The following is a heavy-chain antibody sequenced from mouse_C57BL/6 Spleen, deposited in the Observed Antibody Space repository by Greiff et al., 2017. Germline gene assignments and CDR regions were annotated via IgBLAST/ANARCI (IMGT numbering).Heavy chain of an antibody. Sequence: QVQLQQPGAELVRPGSSVKLSCKASGYTFTSYWMDWVKQRPGQGLEWIGNIYPSDSETHYNQKFKDKATLTVDKSSSTAYMQLSSLTSEDSAVYYCARTSYITTVVANWYFDVWGTGTTVTVSS. CDR2: IYPSDSET. J-gene: IGHJ1*03. CDR3: ARTSYITTVVANWYFDV. CDR1: GYTFTSYW. D-gene: IGHD1-1*01. V-gene: IGHV1-61*01.